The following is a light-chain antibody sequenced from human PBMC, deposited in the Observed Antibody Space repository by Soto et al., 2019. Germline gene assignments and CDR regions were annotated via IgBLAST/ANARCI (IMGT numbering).Light chain of an antibody. CDR3: QQRSNWPSIT. J-gene: IGKJ5*01. CDR2: GAS. Sequence: EIVLTQSPGTLSLSPGERATLSCRASQSVSSSYLAWYQQKPGQAPRLLIYGASSRATGIPDRFSGSGSGTDFTLTISRLEPEDFAVYYCQQRSNWPSITCGQGTRLEIK. CDR1: QSVSSSY. V-gene: IGKV3D-20*02.